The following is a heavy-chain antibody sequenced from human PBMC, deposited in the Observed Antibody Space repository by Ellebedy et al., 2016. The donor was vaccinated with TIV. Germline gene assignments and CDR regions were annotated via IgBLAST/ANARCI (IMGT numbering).Heavy chain of an antibody. D-gene: IGHD2-21*02. CDR2: INSDGSST. CDR3: IRARPYCGGDCYSFGN. Sequence: GGSLRLSXEVSGLTFSGYWMHWVRQAPGKGLVWVSRINSDGSSTTYADSVKGRFTISRDNAKNTLYLQMNSLRVEDTAVYYCIRARPYCGGDCYSFGNWGQGSLVTVSS. CDR1: GLTFSGYW. V-gene: IGHV3-74*01. J-gene: IGHJ4*02.